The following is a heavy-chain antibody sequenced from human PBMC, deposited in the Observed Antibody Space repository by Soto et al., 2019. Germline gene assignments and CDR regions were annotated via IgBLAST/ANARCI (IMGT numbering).Heavy chain of an antibody. V-gene: IGHV3-48*02. CDR2: ISSSSTI. CDR3: ARDMPYYYDSSGAYFDY. Sequence: GGSLRLSCAASGFTFSSYSMNWVRQAPGKGLEWVSYISSSSTIYYADSVKGRFTISRDNAKNSLYLQMNSLRDEDTAVYYCARDMPYYYDSSGAYFDYWGQGTLVTVSS. J-gene: IGHJ4*02. D-gene: IGHD3-22*01. CDR1: GFTFSSYS.